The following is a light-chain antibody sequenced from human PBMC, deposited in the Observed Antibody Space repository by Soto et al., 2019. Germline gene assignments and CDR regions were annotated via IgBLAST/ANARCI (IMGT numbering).Light chain of an antibody. CDR3: SSYTSRSSHV. CDR2: EVS. CDR1: TSDVGGYNY. J-gene: IGLJ1*01. Sequence: QSALTQPASVSGSPGQSITISSTGTTSDVGGYNYVSWYQQHPGKVPKLMIYEVSNRPSGVSTRFSASKPGNTASLTISGLQAEDEADYYCSSYTSRSSHVFGTGTKVTVL. V-gene: IGLV2-14*01.